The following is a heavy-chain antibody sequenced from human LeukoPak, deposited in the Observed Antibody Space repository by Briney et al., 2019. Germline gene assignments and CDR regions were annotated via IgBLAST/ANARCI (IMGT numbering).Heavy chain of an antibody. D-gene: IGHD6-13*01. J-gene: IGHJ4*02. CDR2: ISSSSSYI. CDR1: GFTFSSYS. CDR3: AKGVIAAAAPFDY. Sequence: GGSLRLSCAASGFTFSSYSMNWVRQAPGKGLEWVSSISSSSSYIYYADSVKGRFTISRDNAKNSLYLQMNSLRAEDTAVYYCAKGVIAAAAPFDYWGQGTLVTVSS. V-gene: IGHV3-21*04.